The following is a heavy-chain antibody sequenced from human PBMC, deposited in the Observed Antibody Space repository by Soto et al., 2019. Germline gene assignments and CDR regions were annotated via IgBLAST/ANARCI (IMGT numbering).Heavy chain of an antibody. J-gene: IGHJ4*02. Sequence: EVQLLESGGGLVQPGGSLRLSCAASGFTFDNYAMTWVRQAPGKGLEWVAASSGTGGSTYHADSVKGRFTISRDNPKNKLYLEMNRLRAEDTPLYYCAKSGAGVMVEGTAFDSWGQRTLVTVSS. V-gene: IGHV3-23*01. CDR3: AKSGAGVMVEGTAFDS. CDR2: SSGTGGST. CDR1: GFTFDNYA. D-gene: IGHD2-21*01.